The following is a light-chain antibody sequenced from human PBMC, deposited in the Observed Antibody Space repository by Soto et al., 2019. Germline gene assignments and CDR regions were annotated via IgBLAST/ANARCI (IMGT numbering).Light chain of an antibody. V-gene: IGKV3-11*01. CDR1: QSVSNNY. CDR3: QQRSNWPPIT. Sequence: EIVLTQSPGTLSLSPGERATLSFRAIQSVSNNYLAWYQQKPGQAPRLLIYGASNRATGIPARFSGSGFGTDFTLTISSLEPEDAAVYYCQQRSNWPPITFGQGTRLEIK. J-gene: IGKJ5*01. CDR2: GAS.